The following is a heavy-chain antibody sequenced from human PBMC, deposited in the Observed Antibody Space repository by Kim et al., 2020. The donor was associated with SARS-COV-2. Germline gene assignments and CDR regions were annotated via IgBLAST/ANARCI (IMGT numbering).Heavy chain of an antibody. D-gene: IGHD6-19*01. V-gene: IGHV4-34*01. Sequence: LKSRVTISVDTSKNQFSLKLSSVTAAGTAVYYCARDPPVRQWLVRGWFDPWGQGTLVTVSS. CDR3: ARDPPVRQWLVRGWFDP. J-gene: IGHJ5*02.